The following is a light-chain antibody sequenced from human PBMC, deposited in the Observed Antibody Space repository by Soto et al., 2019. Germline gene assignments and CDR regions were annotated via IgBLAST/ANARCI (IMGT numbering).Light chain of an antibody. Sequence: QSVLTQPASVSGSPGQSITISCTGTSSDVGGSDFVSWHQQHPGKAPKLMIYDVSKWPSGVSNRFSGSKSGNTASLTISGLQAEDEADYYCSSYTSSSTLVFGSGTKLTVL. J-gene: IGLJ1*01. CDR2: DVS. V-gene: IGLV2-14*01. CDR3: SSYTSSSTLV. CDR1: SSDVGGSDF.